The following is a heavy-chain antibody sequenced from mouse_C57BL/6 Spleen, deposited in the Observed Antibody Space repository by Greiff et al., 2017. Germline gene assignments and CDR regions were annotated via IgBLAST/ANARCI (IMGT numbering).Heavy chain of an antibody. CDR3: ARENYSNPAWFAY. CDR1: GYTFTSYW. CDR2: IDPSDSET. J-gene: IGHJ3*01. D-gene: IGHD2-5*01. V-gene: IGHV1-52*01. Sequence: QVQLQQSGAELVRPGSSVKLSCKASGYTFTSYWMHWVKQRPIQVLEWIGNIDPSDSETHYNQKFKDKATLTVDKSSSTAYMQLSSLTSEDSAVYYCARENYSNPAWFAYWGQGTLVTVSA.